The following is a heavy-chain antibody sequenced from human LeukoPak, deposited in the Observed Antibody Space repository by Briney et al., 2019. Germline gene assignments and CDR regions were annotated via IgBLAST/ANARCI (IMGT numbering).Heavy chain of an antibody. CDR1: GFTFSSYA. Sequence: GGSLRLSCAASGFTFSSYAMSWVRQAPGKGLEWVSAISGSGGSTYYADSVKGRFTISRDNSKNTLYLQMNSLRAEDTAVYHCAKAPRGDSAEYFQHWGQGTLVTVSS. V-gene: IGHV3-23*01. CDR2: ISGSGGST. J-gene: IGHJ1*01. CDR3: AKAPRGDSAEYFQH. D-gene: IGHD3-10*01.